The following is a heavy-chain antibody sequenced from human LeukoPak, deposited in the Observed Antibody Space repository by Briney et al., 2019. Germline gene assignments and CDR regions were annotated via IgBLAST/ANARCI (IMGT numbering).Heavy chain of an antibody. V-gene: IGHV3-9*01. J-gene: IGHJ4*02. CDR3: TSGLHY. D-gene: IGHD2-8*02. Sequence: QTGRSLRLSCAASGFTFDNYGMYWVRQAPGKGLEWVSGINWNSGSIAYADSVKGRFTISRDNAKNSLFLQMNSLRVEDTALYYCTSGLHYWGQGTPVTVSS. CDR1: GFTFDNYG. CDR2: INWNSGSI.